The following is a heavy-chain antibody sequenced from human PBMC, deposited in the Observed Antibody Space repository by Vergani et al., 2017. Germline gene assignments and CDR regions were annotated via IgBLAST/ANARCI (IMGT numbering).Heavy chain of an antibody. CDR2: IYHSGST. D-gene: IGHD2/OR15-2a*01. CDR1: GGSISSSNW. J-gene: IGHJ6*02. V-gene: IGHV4-4*02. CDR3: ANLDVNSAGYYGMDG. Sequence: QVQLQESGPGLVKPSGTLSLTCAVSGGSISSSNWWSWVRQLPGKGLEWIGEIYHSGSTNYNPSLKSRVTISVDKSKNQFSRKLSSVTAADTAVYYCANLDVNSAGYYGMDGWGQGTTVTVSS.